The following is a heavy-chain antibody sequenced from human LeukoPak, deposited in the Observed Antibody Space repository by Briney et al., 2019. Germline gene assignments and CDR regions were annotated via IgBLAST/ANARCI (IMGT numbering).Heavy chain of an antibody. CDR3: ARQGPSEFGSGSYYFDY. D-gene: IGHD3-10*01. Sequence: PGGSLRLSCAASGFTFSSYGMHWVRQAPGKGLDWVAVIWYDGSNKYYADSVKGRFTISRDNSKNTLYLQMNSLRAEDTAVYYCARQGPSEFGSGSYYFDYWGQGALVTVSS. J-gene: IGHJ4*02. V-gene: IGHV3-33*01. CDR1: GFTFSSYG. CDR2: IWYDGSNK.